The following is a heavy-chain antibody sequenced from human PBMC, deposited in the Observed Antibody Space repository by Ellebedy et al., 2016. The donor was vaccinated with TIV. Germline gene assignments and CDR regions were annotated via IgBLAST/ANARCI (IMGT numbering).Heavy chain of an antibody. CDR2: IKSTSDGGTA. Sequence: GESLKISCAASGFTFSNAWVSWVRQAPGKGLEWVGRIKSTSDGGTADYAAPVKGRFTISRDDSKNTLYLQMNSLKTEDTAVYYCTTVVVVAATPAVDYWGQGTLVTVSS. J-gene: IGHJ4*02. CDR1: GFTFSNAW. CDR3: TTVVVVAATPAVDY. V-gene: IGHV3-15*01. D-gene: IGHD2-15*01.